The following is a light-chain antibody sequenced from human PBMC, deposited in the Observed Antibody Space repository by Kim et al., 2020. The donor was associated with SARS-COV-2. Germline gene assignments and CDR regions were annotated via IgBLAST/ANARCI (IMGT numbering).Light chain of an antibody. Sequence: VGDRVTITCRASQGISSYLAWYQQKPGKAPKLLIYAASTLQSGVPSRFSGSGSGTEFTLTISSLQPEDFATYYCQQLNSYPRGITFGPGTKVDIK. J-gene: IGKJ3*01. CDR3: QQLNSYPRGIT. CDR1: QGISSY. V-gene: IGKV1-9*01. CDR2: AAS.